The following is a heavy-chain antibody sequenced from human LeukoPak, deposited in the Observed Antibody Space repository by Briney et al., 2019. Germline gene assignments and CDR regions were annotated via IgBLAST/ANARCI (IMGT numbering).Heavy chain of an antibody. Sequence: GGSLRLSCVASGFIFKSYGMNWVRQAPGKGLEWVSGIYTNGRTRYADSVNGRFTISRDNSKNTLFLQMHSLRVEDTAVYYCAHLVWEYVGGLDVWGQGTTVTVSS. J-gene: IGHJ6*02. CDR2: IYTNGRT. CDR3: AHLVWEYVGGLDV. CDR1: GFIFKSYG. V-gene: IGHV3-23*05. D-gene: IGHD3/OR15-3a*01.